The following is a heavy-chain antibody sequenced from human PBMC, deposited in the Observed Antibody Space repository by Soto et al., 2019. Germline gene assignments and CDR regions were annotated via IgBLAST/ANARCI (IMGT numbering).Heavy chain of an antibody. V-gene: IGHV1-46*01. J-gene: IGHJ4*02. Sequence: QVQLLQSGAEVNKPGASVKVSCRSSGYTFTSNYIHWVRQAPGQGLEWMGVINPGDVSTSYAQKFQGRVTMTRDTSTGTVNMELSSLESEDTDVFYCARGTNSDYWGQGTLVTVSS. CDR2: INPGDVST. CDR3: ARGTNSDY. CDR1: GYTFTSNY.